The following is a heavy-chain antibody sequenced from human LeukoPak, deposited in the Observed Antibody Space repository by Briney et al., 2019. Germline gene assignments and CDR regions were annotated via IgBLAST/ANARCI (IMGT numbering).Heavy chain of an antibody. CDR2: IKNTADGGTK. J-gene: IGHJ4*02. V-gene: IGHV3-15*01. CDR1: GFTFSNAW. Sequence: GGSLRLSCAASGFTFSNAWMTWVRQAPGKGLEWVGRIKNTADGGTKDYAAPVKGRSTISRDDLKSTLYLQMNSLKTEDTAVYYWLSGSGWHFEYWGQGTLVTVS. D-gene: IGHD6-19*01. CDR3: LSGSGWHFEY.